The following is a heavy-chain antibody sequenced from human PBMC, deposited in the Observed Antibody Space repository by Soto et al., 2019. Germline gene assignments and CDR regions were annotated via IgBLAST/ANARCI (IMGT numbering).Heavy chain of an antibody. D-gene: IGHD6-19*01. Sequence: GGSLRLSCAASGFTFSSYGMHWVRQAPGKGLEWVAVISYDGSNKYYADSVKGRFTISRDNSKNTLYLQMNSLRAEDTAVYYCARAEYSSGWTLRSGEDYWGQGTLVTVSS. J-gene: IGHJ4*02. CDR1: GFTFSSYG. V-gene: IGHV3-30*03. CDR2: ISYDGSNK. CDR3: ARAEYSSGWTLRSGEDY.